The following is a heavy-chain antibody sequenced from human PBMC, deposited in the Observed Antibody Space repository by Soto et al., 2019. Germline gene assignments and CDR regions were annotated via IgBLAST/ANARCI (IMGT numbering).Heavy chain of an antibody. D-gene: IGHD2-2*01. CDR3: ARLGYCSSTSCPSDYYYYGMDV. CDR2: IYYSGTT. Sequence: PSETLSLTCSVSGGAIDTYYWTWFRQAPGKGLECIGNIYYSGTTNLNPALESRVTMSRDRAKKEVSLTLSSVTAADTAIYYCARLGYCSSTSCPSDYYYYGMDVWGQGTTVTVSS. J-gene: IGHJ6*02. CDR1: GGAIDTYY. V-gene: IGHV4-59*13.